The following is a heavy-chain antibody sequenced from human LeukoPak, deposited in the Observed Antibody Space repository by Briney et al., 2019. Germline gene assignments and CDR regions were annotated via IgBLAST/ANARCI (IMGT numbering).Heavy chain of an antibody. CDR2: IYSGGST. J-gene: IGHJ6*02. CDR3: ARDIYYYYYGMDV. CDR1: GFTVSSNY. V-gene: IGHV3-53*04. Sequence: GGSLRLSCAASGFTVSSNYMSWVRQAPGKGLEWVSVIYSGGSTYCADSVKGRSTISRHNSKNTLYLQMNSLRAEDTAVYYCARDIYYYYYGMDVWGQGTTVTVSS.